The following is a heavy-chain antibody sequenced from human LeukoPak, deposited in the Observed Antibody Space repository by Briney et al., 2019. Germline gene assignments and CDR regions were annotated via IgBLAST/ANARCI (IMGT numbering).Heavy chain of an antibody. CDR2: IYSGGST. J-gene: IGHJ5*02. CDR3: AKAGYDFWSGYFTAYWFDP. V-gene: IGHV3-53*01. D-gene: IGHD3-3*01. Sequence: HPGGSLRLSCAASGFTVSSNYMSWVRQAPGKGLEWVSVIYSGGSTYYADSVKGRFTISRDNSKNTLYLQMNSLRAEDTAVYYCAKAGYDFWSGYFTAYWFDPWGQGTLVTVSS. CDR1: GFTVSSNY.